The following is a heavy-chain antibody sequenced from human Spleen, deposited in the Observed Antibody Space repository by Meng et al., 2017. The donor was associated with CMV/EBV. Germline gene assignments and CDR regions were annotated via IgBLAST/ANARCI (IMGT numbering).Heavy chain of an antibody. CDR2: ISSSSSYI. Sequence: GESLKISCAASGFTFSSYSMNWVRQAPGKGLEWVSSISSSSSYIYYADSVKGRFTISRDDSKSIAYLQMNSLKTDDTAVYFCNRGCSTATCSKISYYYYDMDVWGQGTTVTVSS. J-gene: IGHJ6*02. V-gene: IGHV3-21*03. CDR1: GFTFSSYS. CDR3: NRGCSTATCSKISYYYYDMDV. D-gene: IGHD2-2*01.